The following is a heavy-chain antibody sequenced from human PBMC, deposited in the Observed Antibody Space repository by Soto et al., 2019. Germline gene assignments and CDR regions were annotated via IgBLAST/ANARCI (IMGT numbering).Heavy chain of an antibody. V-gene: IGHV4-59*08. CDR3: VLRGGHGSNYVDY. D-gene: IGHD5-12*01. J-gene: IGHJ4*02. CDR2: IYSSGST. Sequence: QVQLQESGPGLVKPSETLSLTCTVSGGSISQLYWSWIRQPPGKGLEWIGYIYSSGSTNYNPSLMSRVAMSADTPKNQLTLNLTSVTAADTAVYYCVLRGGHGSNYVDYWGQGILVTVSS. CDR1: GGSISQLY.